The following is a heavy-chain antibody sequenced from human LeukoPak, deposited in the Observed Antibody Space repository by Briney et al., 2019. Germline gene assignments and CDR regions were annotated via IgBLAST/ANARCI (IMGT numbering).Heavy chain of an antibody. J-gene: IGHJ4*02. Sequence: PGGSLRLSCAVSGFTFSSYAMNCVRQAPGKGLEWVSGISGSGAGTYYAASVKGRFTISRDNSKNTLYLQMNSLRAEDTAVYYCAKMVREFYTISSYFDYWGQGTLVTVSS. V-gene: IGHV3-23*01. CDR2: ISGSGAGT. D-gene: IGHD2-8*01. CDR3: AKMVREFYTISSYFDY. CDR1: GFTFSSYA.